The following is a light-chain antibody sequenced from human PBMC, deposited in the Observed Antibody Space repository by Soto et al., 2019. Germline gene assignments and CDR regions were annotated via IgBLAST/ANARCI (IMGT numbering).Light chain of an antibody. V-gene: IGKV3-15*01. Sequence: EIVMTQSPATLSVSPGERATLSCRASQSVSSNLAWYQQKPGQAPRLLIYGASTRATGISARFSGSGSGTEFTLTISSLQSEDFAVYYCQQYNNWPTTFGQGTKVDIK. CDR2: GAS. CDR1: QSVSSN. CDR3: QQYNNWPTT. J-gene: IGKJ1*01.